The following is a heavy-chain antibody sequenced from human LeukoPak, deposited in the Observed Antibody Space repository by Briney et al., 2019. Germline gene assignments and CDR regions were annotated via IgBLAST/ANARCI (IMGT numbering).Heavy chain of an antibody. Sequence: GGSLRLSCAASGFSFSSYNMNWVRQAPGKGLEWVSSISSSSSYIYYADSVKGRFTISRDNAKNSLYLQMNSLRAEDTAVYYCARNYGSGSPVDYWGQGTFVIVSS. D-gene: IGHD3-10*01. J-gene: IGHJ4*02. V-gene: IGHV3-21*01. CDR2: ISSSSSYI. CDR1: GFSFSSYN. CDR3: ARNYGSGSPVDY.